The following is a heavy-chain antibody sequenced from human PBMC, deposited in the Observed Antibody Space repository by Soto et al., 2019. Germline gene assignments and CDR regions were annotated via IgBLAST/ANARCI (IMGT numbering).Heavy chain of an antibody. CDR3: ARVWDSSVWFSFCDY. V-gene: IGHV1-18*01. CDR1: GYTFTCYG. J-gene: IGHJ4*02. Sequence: GASVKVACTTSGYTFTCYGITWVRQAPGQGLEWMGWISPYTGNTNYAQNLQGRVTVTTDTSTNTTHMELRSLRSDDTAVYYCARVWDSSVWFSFCDYWGQGTLVTVSS. CDR2: ISPYTGNT. D-gene: IGHD6-13*01.